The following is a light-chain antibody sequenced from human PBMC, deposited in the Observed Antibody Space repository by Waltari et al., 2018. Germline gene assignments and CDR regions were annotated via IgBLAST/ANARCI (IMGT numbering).Light chain of an antibody. V-gene: IGLV2-8*01. CDR2: EVN. J-gene: IGLJ1*01. CDR3: SSYAGSNNLV. CDR1: SSHVGGYKF. Sequence: QSALTQPPPASGSPGPSVTISCTGTSSHVGGYKFVSWYQQHPGRAPKLMIYEVNQRPSGVPDRFSGSKSGNTASLTVSGLQAEDEADYYCSSYAGSNNLVFGTGTKVTVL.